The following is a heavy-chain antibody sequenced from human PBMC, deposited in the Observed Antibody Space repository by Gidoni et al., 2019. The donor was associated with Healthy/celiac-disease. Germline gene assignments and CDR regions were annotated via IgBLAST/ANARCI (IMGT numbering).Heavy chain of an antibody. V-gene: IGHV3-23*01. CDR1: GFPFSRYA. CDR3: AKDSRVATVRGAFDI. Sequence: EVQLLESGGGLVQPGGSLRLSCAASGFPFSRYAMGWVRRAPGKGVEWVSAISGSGGSTYYADAVKGRFTISRDNSKNTLYLQMNSLRAEDTAVYYCAKDSRVATVRGAFDIWGQGTMVTVSS. D-gene: IGHD5-12*01. J-gene: IGHJ3*02. CDR2: ISGSGGST.